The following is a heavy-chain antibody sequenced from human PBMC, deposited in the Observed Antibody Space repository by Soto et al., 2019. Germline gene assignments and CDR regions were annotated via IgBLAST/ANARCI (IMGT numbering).Heavy chain of an antibody. J-gene: IGHJ4*02. Sequence: SQTLSLTCAISGDSVSSNSVCWNLIRQSPSRGLEWLGRTYYRSKWYSDYGASVRGRININADTSKNQVSLQLDSVTPEDTAVYFCARYTSSWYLDYWGQGTQVTVSS. CDR3: ARYTSSWYLDY. CDR2: TYYRSKWYS. CDR1: GDSVSSNSVC. D-gene: IGHD6-13*01. V-gene: IGHV6-1*01.